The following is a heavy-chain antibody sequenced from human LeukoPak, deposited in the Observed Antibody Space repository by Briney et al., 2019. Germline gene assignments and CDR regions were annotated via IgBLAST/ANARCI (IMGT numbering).Heavy chain of an antibody. CDR3: ARQTGDNAFDI. V-gene: IGHV5-51*01. Sequence: PGESLKISRKGSGYRFTTYWIGWVRQMPGKGLEWMGIIYPGDSDTRYSPSFQGQVTISADKSITTAYLQWNSLKASDTAMYYCARQTGDNAFDIWGRGTMVTVSS. J-gene: IGHJ3*02. CDR2: IYPGDSDT. D-gene: IGHD7-27*01. CDR1: GYRFTTYW.